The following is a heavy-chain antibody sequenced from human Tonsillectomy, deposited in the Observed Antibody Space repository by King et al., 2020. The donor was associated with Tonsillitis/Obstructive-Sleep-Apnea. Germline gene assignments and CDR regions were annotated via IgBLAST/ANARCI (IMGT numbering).Heavy chain of an antibody. CDR1: GFTFDDYG. V-gene: IGHV3-20*04. D-gene: IGHD5-12*01. J-gene: IGHJ4*02. CDR2: INWNGVST. CDR3: ARWRPWLRSYYFDY. Sequence: VQLVESGGGVVRPGGSLRLSCAASGFTFDDYGMSWVRHAPGKGLEWVSGINWNGVSTGYADSVKGRFTISRDNAKNSLYLQMNSLRAEDTALYYCARWRPWLRSYYFDYWGQGTLVTVSS.